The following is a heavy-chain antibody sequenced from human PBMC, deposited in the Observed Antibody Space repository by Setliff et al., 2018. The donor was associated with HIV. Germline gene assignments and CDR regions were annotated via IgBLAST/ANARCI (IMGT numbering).Heavy chain of an antibody. CDR2: IFPGDSET. V-gene: IGHV5-51*01. CDR3: TRHPLRPGIAGYFYFVDV. J-gene: IGHJ6*03. D-gene: IGHD3-9*01. Sequence: PGESLKIPCKAPGYSFPNYWIGWVRQMPRKGLEVVAIIFPGDSETRNSPSFEGQVTISADRSINTVYLQWSSLRASDTAIYYCTRHPLRPGIAGYFYFVDVWGTGTTVTVSS. CDR1: GYSFPNYW.